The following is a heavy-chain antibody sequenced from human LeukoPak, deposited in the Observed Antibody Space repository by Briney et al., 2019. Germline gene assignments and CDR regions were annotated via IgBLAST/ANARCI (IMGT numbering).Heavy chain of an antibody. Sequence: GXXLXLSCAASGFTFSSYEMNWVRQAPGKGLEWVSYISSSGSTIYYADSVKGRFTISRDNAKNSLYLQMNSLRAEDTAVYYCARDRMAQGWFDPWGQGTLVTVSS. CDR3: ARDRMAQGWFDP. CDR1: GFTFSSYE. CDR2: ISSSGSTI. V-gene: IGHV3-48*03. J-gene: IGHJ5*02. D-gene: IGHD5-24*01.